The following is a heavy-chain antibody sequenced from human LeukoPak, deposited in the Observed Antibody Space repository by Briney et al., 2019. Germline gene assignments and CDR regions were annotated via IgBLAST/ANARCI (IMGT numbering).Heavy chain of an antibody. CDR1: GFTFSSYT. CDR3: ARDRPFDY. CDR2: LYSGGGT. Sequence: GVLRLSCAASGFTFSSYTMSWVRQAPGKGLEWVSILYSGGGTYYADSVKGRFTISRDNSKNTLYLQMNSLRAEDTAVYYCARDRPFDYWGQGTLVTVSS. V-gene: IGHV3-53*01. J-gene: IGHJ4*02.